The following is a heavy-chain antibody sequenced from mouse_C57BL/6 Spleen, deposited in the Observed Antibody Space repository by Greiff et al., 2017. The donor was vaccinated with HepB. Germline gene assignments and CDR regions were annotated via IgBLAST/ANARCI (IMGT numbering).Heavy chain of an antibody. Sequence: VQLQQPGAELVKPWASVKMSCKASGYTFTSYWITWVKQRPGQGLEWIGDIYPGSGSTNYNEKFKSKATLTVDTSSSTAYMQLSSLTSEDSAVYYCARRYGSSSYYAMDYWGQGTSVTVSS. CDR1: GYTFTSYW. D-gene: IGHD1-1*01. CDR2: IYPGSGST. V-gene: IGHV1-55*01. J-gene: IGHJ4*01. CDR3: ARRYGSSSYYAMDY.